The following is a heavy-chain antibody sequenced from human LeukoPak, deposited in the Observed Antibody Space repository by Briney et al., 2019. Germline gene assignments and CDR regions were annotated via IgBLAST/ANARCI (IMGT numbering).Heavy chain of an antibody. Sequence: PGGSLRLSCAASGFTFSSYSMNWVRQAPGKGLEWVSSISSSSSYIYYADSVKGRFTISRDNAKNSLYLQMNSLRAEDTAVYYCASFNVDTGYFDYWGQGTLVTVSS. CDR2: ISSSSSYI. CDR1: GFTFSSYS. V-gene: IGHV3-21*01. J-gene: IGHJ4*02. CDR3: ASFNVDTGYFDY. D-gene: IGHD5-18*01.